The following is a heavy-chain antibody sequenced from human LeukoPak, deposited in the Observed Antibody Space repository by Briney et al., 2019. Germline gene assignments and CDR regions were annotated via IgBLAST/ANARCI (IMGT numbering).Heavy chain of an antibody. J-gene: IGHJ5*02. CDR1: GYTFTGYY. CDR2: TNPNSGGT. Sequence: ASVKVSCKASGYTFTGYYMHWVRQAPGQGLEWMGWTNPNSGGTNYAQKFQGRVTMTRDTSISTAYMELSRLRSDDTAVYYCAKEGVNCSGGSCYSGVWFDPWGQGTLVTVSS. CDR3: AKEGVNCSGGSCYSGVWFDP. V-gene: IGHV1-2*02. D-gene: IGHD2-15*01.